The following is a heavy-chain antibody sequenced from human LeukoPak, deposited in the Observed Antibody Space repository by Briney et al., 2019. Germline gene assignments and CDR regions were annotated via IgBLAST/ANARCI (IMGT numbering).Heavy chain of an antibody. CDR2: ISGSGGNT. Sequence: GGSLRLSCAASGFTFNNYAMNWVRQAPGKGLEWVSSISGSGGNTYYADSVKGRFTISRDNSKNTLYLQMNSLRAEDTAVYYCAKGRTGYSYGYGIDYWGQGTLVTVSS. CDR3: AKGRTGYSYGYGIDY. D-gene: IGHD5-18*01. CDR1: GFTFNNYA. V-gene: IGHV3-23*01. J-gene: IGHJ4*02.